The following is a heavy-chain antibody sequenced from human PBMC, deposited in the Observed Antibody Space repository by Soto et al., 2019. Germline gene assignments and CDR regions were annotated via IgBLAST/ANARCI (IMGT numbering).Heavy chain of an antibody. Sequence: QVQLQESGPGLVKPSGTLSLTCAVSGGSISSSNWWSWVRQPPGKGLEWIGEIYHSGSTNYNPSLKRRVTISVDKSTNQCSLKLSSVTAADTAVYYCARVAAAGTYFDYWGQGTLVTVSS. D-gene: IGHD6-13*01. CDR3: ARVAAAGTYFDY. J-gene: IGHJ4*02. CDR1: GGSISSSNW. CDR2: IYHSGST. V-gene: IGHV4-4*02.